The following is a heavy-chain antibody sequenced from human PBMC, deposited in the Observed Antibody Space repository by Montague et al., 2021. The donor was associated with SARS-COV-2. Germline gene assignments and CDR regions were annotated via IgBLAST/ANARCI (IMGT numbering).Heavy chain of an antibody. V-gene: IGHV4-39*01. CDR1: GGSISSSSYY. CDR2: IYYSGST. CDR3: ARQLGFTMIVVVTRNWFDP. Sequence: ETLSLTCTVSGGSISSSSYYWGWIRQPPGKGLEWIGSIYYSGSTYSNPSLKSRVTISVDTSQNQLSLKLSSVTAADTAVYYCARQLGFTMIVVVTRNWFDPWGQGTLVTVSS. J-gene: IGHJ5*02. D-gene: IGHD3-22*01.